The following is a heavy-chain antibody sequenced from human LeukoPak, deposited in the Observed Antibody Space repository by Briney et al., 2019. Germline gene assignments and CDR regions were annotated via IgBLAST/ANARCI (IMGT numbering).Heavy chain of an antibody. Sequence: GGSLRLSCAASGFTFSSYAMSWVRQAPGKGLEWVSAISGSGGSTYYADSVKGRFTISRDNAKNSLYLQMNSLRAEDTAVYYCARSPRSSTTRDFGYWGQGTLVTVSS. CDR2: ISGSGGST. D-gene: IGHD6-6*01. J-gene: IGHJ4*02. CDR3: ARSPRSSTTRDFGY. V-gene: IGHV3-23*01. CDR1: GFTFSSYA.